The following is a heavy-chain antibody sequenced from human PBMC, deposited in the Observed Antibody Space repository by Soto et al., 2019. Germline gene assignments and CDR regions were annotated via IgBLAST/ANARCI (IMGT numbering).Heavy chain of an antibody. Sequence: GGSLRLSCAASGFTFSSYGMHWVRQAPGKGLEWVAVISYDGSNKDYADSVKGRFTISRDNAKNALYLQMNSLRAEDTAVYYCAGDTPYCSGCSCPPYYFDYWGQGTLVTVSS. CDR2: ISYDGSNK. J-gene: IGHJ4*02. V-gene: IGHV3-30*03. CDR3: AGDTPYCSGCSCPPYYFDY. D-gene: IGHD2-15*01. CDR1: GFTFSSYG.